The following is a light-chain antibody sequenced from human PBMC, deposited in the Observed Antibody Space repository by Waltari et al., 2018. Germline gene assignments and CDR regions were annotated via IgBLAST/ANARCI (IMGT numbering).Light chain of an antibody. CDR3: LQHNSYPYT. J-gene: IGKJ2*01. Sequence: DIQMTQSPSSLSASVGDRVTITCRASHAIRKALGWYQQEPGKAPKRLIYAASSLQSGVPSRFSGSGSGTEFTLTISSLQPEDFATYYCLQHNSYPYTFGQGTKLEIK. V-gene: IGKV1-17*01. CDR1: HAIRKA. CDR2: AAS.